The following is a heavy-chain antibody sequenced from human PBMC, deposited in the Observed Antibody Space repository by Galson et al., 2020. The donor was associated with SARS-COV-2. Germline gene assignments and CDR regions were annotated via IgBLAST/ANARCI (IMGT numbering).Heavy chain of an antibody. CDR3: ARQAGDYQDFDY. CDR1: GGSISSSSYY. Sequence: SETLSLTCTVSGGSISSSSYYWGWIRQPPGKGLEWIGSIYYSGSTYYNPSLKSRVTISVDTSKNQFSLKLSSVTAADTAVYYCARQAGDYQDFDYWGQGTLVTVSS. V-gene: IGHV4-39*01. CDR2: IYYSGST. J-gene: IGHJ4*02. D-gene: IGHD4-17*01.